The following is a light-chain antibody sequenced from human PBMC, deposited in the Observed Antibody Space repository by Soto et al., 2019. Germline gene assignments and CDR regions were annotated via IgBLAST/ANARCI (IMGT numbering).Light chain of an antibody. CDR2: LNRDGSH. J-gene: IGLJ2*01. Sequence: QSVLTQSPSASASLGASVKLTCTLSSGHSDYGIAWPQQKPDKRPRNLTKLNRDGSHNKGDGIPDRCSGSNSGAERYHIISSFQSEDEADYYGQRRDAVVVFGGGTKQTVL. V-gene: IGLV4-69*01. CDR3: QRRDAVVV. CDR1: SGHSDYG.